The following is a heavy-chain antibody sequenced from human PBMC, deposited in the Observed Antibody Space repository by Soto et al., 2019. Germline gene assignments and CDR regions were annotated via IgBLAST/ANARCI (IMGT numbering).Heavy chain of an antibody. D-gene: IGHD6-13*01. CDR1: GGSFSGYY. J-gene: IGHJ3*02. Sequence: SETLSLTCAVYGGSFSGYYWSWIRQPPGKGLEWIGEINHSGSTNYNPSLKSRVTISVDTSKNQFSLKLSSVTAADTAVYYCVRAGYWAFDIWGQGTMVTVSS. V-gene: IGHV4-34*01. CDR2: INHSGST. CDR3: VRAGYWAFDI.